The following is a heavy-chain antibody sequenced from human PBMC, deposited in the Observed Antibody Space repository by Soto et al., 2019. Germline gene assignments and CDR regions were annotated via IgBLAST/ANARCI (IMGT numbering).Heavy chain of an antibody. V-gene: IGHV1-24*01. D-gene: IGHD2-2*01. Sequence: ASVKVSCKVSGYTLTELSMHWVRQAPGKGPEWMGGFDPEDGETIYAQKFQGRVTMTEDTSTDTAYMELSSLRSEDTAVYYCATSGLCSSTSCPMASYYYGMDVWGQGTTVTVSS. CDR3: ATSGLCSSTSCPMASYYYGMDV. CDR1: GYTLTELS. CDR2: FDPEDGET. J-gene: IGHJ6*02.